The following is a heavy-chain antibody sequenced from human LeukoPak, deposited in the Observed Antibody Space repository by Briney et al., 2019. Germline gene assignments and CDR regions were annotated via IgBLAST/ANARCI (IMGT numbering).Heavy chain of an antibody. CDR1: GGSISSYY. CDR3: ARLRVGATNLDY. Sequence: SETLSLTCTVSGGSISSYYWSWIRQPPGKGLEWIGYIYYSGSTNYNPSLKSRVTISIDTSKNQFSLKLSSVTAADTAVYYCARLRVGATNLDYWGQGTLVTVSS. J-gene: IGHJ4*02. CDR2: IYYSGST. D-gene: IGHD1-26*01. V-gene: IGHV4-59*12.